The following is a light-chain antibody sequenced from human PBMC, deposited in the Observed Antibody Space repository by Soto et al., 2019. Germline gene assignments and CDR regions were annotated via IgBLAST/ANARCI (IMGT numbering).Light chain of an antibody. CDR1: QSVSSN. V-gene: IGKV3-15*01. CDR3: QQYNNWPRT. Sequence: EIVMTQSPATLSVSPGERATLSCRASQSVSSNSAWYQQKPGQAPRLLIYGASTRATGIPARFSGSGSGTEFTLTISSLQSEDFAVYYCQQYNNWPRTFSQGTKVDIK. CDR2: GAS. J-gene: IGKJ1*01.